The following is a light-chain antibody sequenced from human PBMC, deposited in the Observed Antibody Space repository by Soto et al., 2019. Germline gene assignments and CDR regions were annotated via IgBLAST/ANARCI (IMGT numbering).Light chain of an antibody. CDR2: TTS. V-gene: IGKV1-39*01. CDR1: QTISSW. CDR3: QQSSSTPQT. Sequence: DIQMTQSPSTLSGSVGDRVTITCRASQTISSWLAWYQQKPGTAPRLLIHTTSSLQSGVPARFSGSGSGTDFTLTISSLQPEDFATYYCQQSSSTPQTFGGGTKVEI. J-gene: IGKJ4*01.